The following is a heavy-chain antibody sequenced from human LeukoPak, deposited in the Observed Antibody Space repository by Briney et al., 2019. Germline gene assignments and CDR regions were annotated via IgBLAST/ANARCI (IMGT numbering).Heavy chain of an antibody. Sequence: SETLSLTCTVSGGSISSYYWSWIRQPPGKGLEWIGYIYYSGSTNYNPSLKSRVTISVDTSKNQFSLKLSSVTAADTAVYYCARDRRYPDNYGMDVWGKGTTVTVSS. J-gene: IGHJ6*04. CDR1: GGSISSYY. D-gene: IGHD1-14*01. CDR2: IYYSGST. V-gene: IGHV4-59*01. CDR3: ARDRRYPDNYGMDV.